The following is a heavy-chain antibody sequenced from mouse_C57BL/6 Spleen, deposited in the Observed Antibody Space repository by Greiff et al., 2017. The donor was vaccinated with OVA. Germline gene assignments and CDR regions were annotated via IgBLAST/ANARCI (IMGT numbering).Heavy chain of an antibody. Sequence: EVKLVESGGGLVKPGGSLKLSCAASGFTFSDYGMHWVRQAPEKGLEWVAYISSGSSTLYYADTVTGRFTISRANAKNTLFLQMTRRRSEDTAMYYCARDYGSSARYFEVWGTGTTVTVSS. D-gene: IGHD1-1*01. CDR2: ISSGSSTL. CDR1: GFTFSDYG. V-gene: IGHV5-17*01. J-gene: IGHJ1*03. CDR3: ARDYGSSARYFEV.